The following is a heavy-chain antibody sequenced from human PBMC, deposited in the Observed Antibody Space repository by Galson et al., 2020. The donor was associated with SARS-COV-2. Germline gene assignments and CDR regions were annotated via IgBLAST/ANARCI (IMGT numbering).Heavy chain of an antibody. Sequence: SETLSLTCTVSGGSISSYYWSWIRQPPGKGLEWIGYIYYSGSTNYNPSLKSRVTISVDTSKNQFSLKLSSVSAADTAVYYCARRLRRGGNRSKDAFYIWGQGTMFTVSS. CDR2: IYYSGST. V-gene: IGHV4-59*08. J-gene: IGHJ3*02. D-gene: IGHD3-16*01. CDR3: ARRLRRGGNRSKDAFYI. CDR1: GGSISSYY.